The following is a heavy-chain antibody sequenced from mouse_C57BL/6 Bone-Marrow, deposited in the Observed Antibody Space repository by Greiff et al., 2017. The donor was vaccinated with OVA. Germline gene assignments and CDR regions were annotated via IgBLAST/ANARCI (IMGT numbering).Heavy chain of an antibody. V-gene: IGHV1-81*01. Sequence: VKLMESGAELARPGASVKLSCKASGYTFTSYGISWVKQRTGQGLEWIGEIYPRSGNTYYNEKFKGKATLTADKSSSTAYMELRSLTSEDSAVYFCARSGSSWTWFAYWGQGTLVTVSA. J-gene: IGHJ3*01. CDR3: ARSGSSWTWFAY. CDR2: IYPRSGNT. D-gene: IGHD1-1*01. CDR1: GYTFTSYG.